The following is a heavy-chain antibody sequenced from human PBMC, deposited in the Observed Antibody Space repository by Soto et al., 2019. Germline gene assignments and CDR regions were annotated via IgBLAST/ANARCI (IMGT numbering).Heavy chain of an antibody. J-gene: IGHJ4*02. V-gene: IGHV4-39*01. Sequence: QLQLQESGPGLVKPSETLSLTCTVSGGSISSSSYYWGWIRQPPGKGLEWIGSIYYSGSTYYNPSLKSRVTISVDTSKNQFSLKLSSVTAADTAVYYCARHSWFGEFAFDYWGQGTLVTVSS. CDR2: IYYSGST. D-gene: IGHD3-10*01. CDR1: GGSISSSSYY. CDR3: ARHSWFGEFAFDY.